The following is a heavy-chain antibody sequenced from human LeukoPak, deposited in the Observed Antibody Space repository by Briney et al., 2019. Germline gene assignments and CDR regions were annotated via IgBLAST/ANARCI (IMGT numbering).Heavy chain of an antibody. CDR3: ARGGGSMILKTDWFDP. J-gene: IGHJ5*02. V-gene: IGHV4-39*07. CDR2: IYYSGST. CDR1: GGSISSSSYY. Sequence: SETLSLTCTVSGGSISSSSYYWGWIRQPPGKGLEWIGSIYYSGSTYYNPSLKSRVTISVDTSKNQFSLKLSSVTAADTAVYYCARGGGSMILKTDWFDPWGQGTLVTVSS. D-gene: IGHD3-16*01.